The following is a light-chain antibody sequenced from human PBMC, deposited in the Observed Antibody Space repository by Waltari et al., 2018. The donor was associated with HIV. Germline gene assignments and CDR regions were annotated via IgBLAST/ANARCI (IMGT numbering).Light chain of an antibody. CDR1: QSVSSY. CDR2: DAS. J-gene: IGKJ1*01. Sequence: EIVLTQSPATLSLSPGERATLPCRASQSVSSYLAWYQQKPRQAPRLLIYDASNRATGIPARFSGSGSGTDFTLTISSLEPEDFAVYYCQQRSNWPWTFGQGTKVEIK. V-gene: IGKV3-11*01. CDR3: QQRSNWPWT.